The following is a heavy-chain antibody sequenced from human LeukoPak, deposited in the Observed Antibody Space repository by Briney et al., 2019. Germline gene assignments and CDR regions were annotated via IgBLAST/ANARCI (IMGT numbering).Heavy chain of an antibody. J-gene: IGHJ5*02. Sequence: SETLSLTCTVSGGSISSGSYYWSWIRQPAGKGLEWIGRIYTSGSTNYNPSLKGRVTISVDTSKNQFSLKLSSVTAADTAVYYCASETHDYVWGSYRFNWFDPWGQGTLVTVSS. CDR1: GGSISSGSYY. CDR2: IYTSGST. CDR3: ASETHDYVWGSYRFNWFDP. V-gene: IGHV4-61*02. D-gene: IGHD3-16*02.